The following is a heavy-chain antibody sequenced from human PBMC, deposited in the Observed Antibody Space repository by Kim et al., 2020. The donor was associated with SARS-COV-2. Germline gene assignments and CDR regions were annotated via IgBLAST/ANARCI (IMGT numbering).Heavy chain of an antibody. CDR3: ARDRRIAARPGPLYYYGMDV. J-gene: IGHJ6*02. CDR1: GYTFTSYG. CDR2: ISAYNGNT. D-gene: IGHD6-6*01. V-gene: IGHV1-18*01. Sequence: ASVKVSCKASGYTFTSYGISWVRQAPGQGLEWMGWISAYNGNTNYAQKLQGRVTMTTDTSTSTAYMELRSLRSDDTAVYYCARDRRIAARPGPLYYYGMDVWGQGTTVTVSS.